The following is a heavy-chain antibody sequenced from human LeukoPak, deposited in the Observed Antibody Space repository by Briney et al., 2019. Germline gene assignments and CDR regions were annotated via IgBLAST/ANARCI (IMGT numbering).Heavy chain of an antibody. V-gene: IGHV4-39*07. CDR3: ARGSGTYYVYNWFHP. Sequence: SETLSLTCTVSGGSISSNSYYWGWIRQPPGKGLEWIGSIHYSGSTYFNPSPKSRVTMSVDTSKNQFSLRLSSVTAADTAMYYCARGSGTYYVYNWFHPWGQGTLVTVSS. J-gene: IGHJ5*02. D-gene: IGHD3-10*01. CDR1: GGSISSNSYY. CDR2: IHYSGST.